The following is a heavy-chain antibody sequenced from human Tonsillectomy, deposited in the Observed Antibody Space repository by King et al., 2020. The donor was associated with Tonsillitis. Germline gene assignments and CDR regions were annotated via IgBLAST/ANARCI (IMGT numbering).Heavy chain of an antibody. J-gene: IGHJ4*02. V-gene: IGHV3-48*01. Sequence: VQLVESGGGLVQPGGSLRLSCEASGFAFNTYPMNWVRQAPGKGLEWISYISSSGEVISYADSVKGRFTISRDNAKDSVYLQMNSLRVEDTAVYYCASRVDYWGQGALVTVSS. CDR3: ASRVDY. CDR2: ISSSGEVI. CDR1: GFAFNTYP.